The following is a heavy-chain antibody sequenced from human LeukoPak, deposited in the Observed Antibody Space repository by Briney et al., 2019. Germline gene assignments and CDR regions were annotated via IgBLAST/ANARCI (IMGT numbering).Heavy chain of an antibody. Sequence: GGSLRLSCAASGFTFTSYGMHWVRQAPGKGLEWVAFIRYDGSNKYYADSVKGRFTISRDNSKNTLYLQMNSLRAEDTAVYYCAKDYYDNSGLGDWGQGTQVTVSS. CDR2: IRYDGSNK. D-gene: IGHD3-22*01. V-gene: IGHV3-30*02. CDR3: AKDYYDNSGLGD. J-gene: IGHJ4*02. CDR1: GFTFTSYG.